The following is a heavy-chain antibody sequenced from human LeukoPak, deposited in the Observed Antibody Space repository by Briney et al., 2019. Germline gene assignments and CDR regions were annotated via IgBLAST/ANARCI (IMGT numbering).Heavy chain of an antibody. V-gene: IGHV3-30-3*01. CDR2: ISYDGSNK. CDR1: GFTFSSYA. J-gene: IGHJ4*02. D-gene: IGHD6-19*01. Sequence: GGSLRLSCAASGFTFSSYAMHWVRQAPGKGLEWVAVISYDGSNKYYADSVKGRFTISRDNSKNTLYLQMTSLRAEDTAVYYCAREYGYSSGLDYWGQGTLVTVSS. CDR3: AREYGYSSGLDY.